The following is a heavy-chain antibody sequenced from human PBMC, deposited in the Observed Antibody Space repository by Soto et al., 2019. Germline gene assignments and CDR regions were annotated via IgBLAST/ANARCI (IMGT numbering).Heavy chain of an antibody. Sequence: QMQLVQSGGGVVQPGRSLRLSCAASGFTFSYYPMHWVRQAPGKGLEWVAVISFDGSNKYYADSVKGRFTISRDNSKNTLYLQVNDRRSEDTAVYYCARVPADLVAILYIYPQDGREQVSDMDVWGQGTTVTVSS. CDR2: ISFDGSNK. CDR3: ARVPADLVAILYIYPQDGREQVSDMDV. D-gene: IGHD5-12*01. CDR1: GFTFSYYP. J-gene: IGHJ6*02. V-gene: IGHV3-30-3*01.